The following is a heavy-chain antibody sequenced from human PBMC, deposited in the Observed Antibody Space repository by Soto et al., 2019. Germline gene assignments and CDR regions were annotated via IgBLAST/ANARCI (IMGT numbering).Heavy chain of an antibody. J-gene: IGHJ6*02. V-gene: IGHV1-69*13. CDR2: IIPIFGTA. D-gene: IGHD3-3*01. CDR1: GGTFSSYA. Sequence: SVKVSCKASGGTFSSYAISWVRQAPGQGLEWMGGIIPIFGTANYAQKFQGRVTITADESTSTAYMELSSLRSEDTAVYYCARNRITIFGAVIYPYYYGMDVWGQGTTVTVSS. CDR3: ARNRITIFGAVIYPYYYGMDV.